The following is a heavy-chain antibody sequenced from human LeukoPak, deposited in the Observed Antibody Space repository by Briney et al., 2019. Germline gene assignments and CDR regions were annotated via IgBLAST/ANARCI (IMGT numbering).Heavy chain of an antibody. CDR1: GGSISSSSYY. J-gene: IGHJ3*02. V-gene: IGHV4-39*07. CDR2: IYHSGST. CDR3: ARVKAAGLYDAFDI. Sequence: PSETLSLTCTVSGGSISSSSYYWGWIRQPPGKGLEWIGNIYHSGSTYYNPSLKSRLTILVDTSKNQFSLKLSSVTAADTAVYYCARVKAAGLYDAFDIWGQGTMVTVSS. D-gene: IGHD6-13*01.